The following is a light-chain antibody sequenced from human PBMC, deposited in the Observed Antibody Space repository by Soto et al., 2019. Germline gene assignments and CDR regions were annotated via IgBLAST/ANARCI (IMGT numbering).Light chain of an antibody. J-gene: IGLJ1*01. CDR3: CSYTSSKTYV. CDR1: GSDVGGYDS. CDR2: DVS. Sequence: QSVLTQPASVSGSPGQSITISCTGTGSDVGGYDSVSWYQQHPGKAPKLMIYDVSDRPSGVSNRFSGSKSGNTASLTISGLQAEDEADYYCCSYTSSKTYVFGTGTKLTVL. V-gene: IGLV2-14*03.